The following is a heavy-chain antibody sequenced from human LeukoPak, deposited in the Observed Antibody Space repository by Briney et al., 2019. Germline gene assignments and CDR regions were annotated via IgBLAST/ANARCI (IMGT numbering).Heavy chain of an antibody. D-gene: IGHD6-19*01. CDR3: ARAPSSSGWYFLSNFDY. V-gene: IGHV1-18*01. CDR2: ISAYNGNT. Sequence: ASVKVSCKASGYTFTSYGISWVRQAPGQGLEWMGWISAYNGNTNYAQKLQGRVTMTTDTSTSTAYMELSSLRSEDTAVYYCARAPSSSGWYFLSNFDYWGQGTLVTVSS. J-gene: IGHJ4*02. CDR1: GYTFTSYG.